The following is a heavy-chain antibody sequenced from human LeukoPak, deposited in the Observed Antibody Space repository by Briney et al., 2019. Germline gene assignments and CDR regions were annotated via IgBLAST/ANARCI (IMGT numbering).Heavy chain of an antibody. J-gene: IGHJ4*02. V-gene: IGHV4-59*08. CDR3: ARGAWSGYDLDY. Sequence: PSETLSLTCTVSGGSISSYYWSWIRQSPGKGLEWIGHIYYSGSTNYNPSLKSRVTISVDTSKNQFSLKLSSVTAADTAVYYCARGAWSGYDLDYWGQGTQVTVSS. CDR2: IYYSGST. D-gene: IGHD5-12*01. CDR1: GGSISSYY.